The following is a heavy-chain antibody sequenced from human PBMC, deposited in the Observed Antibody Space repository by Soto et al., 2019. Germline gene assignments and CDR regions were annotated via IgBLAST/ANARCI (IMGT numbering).Heavy chain of an antibody. J-gene: IGHJ5*02. CDR1: GGTFSSYA. V-gene: IGHV1-69*12. Sequence: QVQLVQSGAEVKKPGSSVKVSCKASGGTFSSYAITWVRQAPGQGLEWMGGIIPIFGTANYAQKIQGRVTITADESTSTAYMELISLRSEDTAVYYCARDRGPSSGYYPYWFDPWGQGTLVTVSS. CDR3: ARDRGPSSGYYPYWFDP. D-gene: IGHD3-22*01. CDR2: IIPIFGTA.